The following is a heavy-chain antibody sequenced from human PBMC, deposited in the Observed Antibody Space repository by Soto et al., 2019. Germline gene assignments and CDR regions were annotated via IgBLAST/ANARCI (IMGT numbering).Heavy chain of an antibody. CDR3: ARDFRLHP. CDR2: INPNSGVT. J-gene: IGHJ5*02. V-gene: IGHV1-2*02. CDR1: GYTFTDYH. Sequence: ASVKVSCKASGYTFTDYHIHWARQAPGQGPEWMGWINPNSGVTKYAQKFQGRVTMTRDTTINTASMELSRLNSDDTAVYCCARDFRLHPWGPGPLLTVSS. D-gene: IGHD3-16*01.